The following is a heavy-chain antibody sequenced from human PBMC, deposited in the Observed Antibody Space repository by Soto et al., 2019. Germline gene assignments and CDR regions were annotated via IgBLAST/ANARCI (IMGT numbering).Heavy chain of an antibody. J-gene: IGHJ5*02. V-gene: IGHV4-30-4*01. CDR3: GRDLTSNANCIDP. D-gene: IGHD2-2*01. Sequence: PCETLSLTCSVSGDYIHVGGYYWTWIRQRPGKGLEWMGYIYYTGKTYYNPSLESRLTMSVDRSKNQFSLRLTSVTAADTAVYFCGRDLTSNANCIDPWGQGTLVTVSS. CDR2: IYYTGKT. CDR1: GDYIHVGGYY.